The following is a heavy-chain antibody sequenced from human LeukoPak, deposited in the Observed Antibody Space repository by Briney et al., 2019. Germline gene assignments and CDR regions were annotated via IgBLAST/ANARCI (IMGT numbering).Heavy chain of an antibody. V-gene: IGHV3-66*04. CDR3: ARLHYDVLTGPFDY. CDR1: GITVSTNY. CDR2: IYSGGAT. J-gene: IGHJ4*02. D-gene: IGHD3-9*01. Sequence: GGSLRLSCTASGITVSTNYMSWVRQAPGKGLEWVSIIYSGGATFYADSVKGRFTISRENSKNTLWLQMNSVRAEDTAVYYCARLHYDVLTGPFDYWGQGTLVTVSS.